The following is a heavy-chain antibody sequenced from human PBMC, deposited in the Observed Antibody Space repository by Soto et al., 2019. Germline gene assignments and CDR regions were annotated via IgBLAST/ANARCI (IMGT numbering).Heavy chain of an antibody. V-gene: IGHV3-23*01. D-gene: IGHD1-26*01. J-gene: IGHJ4*02. Sequence: GGSLRLSCAACGITFSSYAMSWVRQAPGKGLEWVSAMSGSGGSTYYADSVKGRFTISRDNSKNTLYLQMNSLRAEDTAVYYCAKFLLRGATPGYFDYWGQGTLVTVSS. CDR1: GITFSSYA. CDR3: AKFLLRGATPGYFDY. CDR2: MSGSGGST.